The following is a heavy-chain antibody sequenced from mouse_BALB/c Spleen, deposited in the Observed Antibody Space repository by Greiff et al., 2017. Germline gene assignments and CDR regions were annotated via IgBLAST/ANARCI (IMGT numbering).Heavy chain of an antibody. CDR1: GYSITSGYY. CDR2: ISYDGSN. D-gene: IGHD1-2*01. Sequence: EVKLQESGPGLVKPSQSLSLTCSVTGYSITSGYYWNWIRQFPGNKLEWMGYISYDGSNNYNPSLKNRISITRDTSKNQFFLKLNSVTTEDTATYYCAKFITTATFAYWGQGTLVTVSA. J-gene: IGHJ3*01. CDR3: AKFITTATFAY. V-gene: IGHV3-6*02.